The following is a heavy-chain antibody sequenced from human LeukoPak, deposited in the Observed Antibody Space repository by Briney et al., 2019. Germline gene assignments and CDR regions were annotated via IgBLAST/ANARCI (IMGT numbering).Heavy chain of an antibody. D-gene: IGHD6-6*01. J-gene: IGHJ5*02. CDR1: GGSFSGYY. Sequence: SDTLSLTCAVYGGSFSGYYWSWIRQPPGKGLEWIGEINHSGSTNYNPSLKSRVTISVDTSKNQFSLKLSSVTAADTAVYYCARGSAARPFDPWGQGTLVTVSS. V-gene: IGHV4-34*01. CDR2: INHSGST. CDR3: ARGSAARPFDP.